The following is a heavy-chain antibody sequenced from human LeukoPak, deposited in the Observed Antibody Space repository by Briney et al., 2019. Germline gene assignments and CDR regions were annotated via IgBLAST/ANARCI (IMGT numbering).Heavy chain of an antibody. D-gene: IGHD3-10*01. J-gene: IGHJ5*02. CDR2: IAYDGGNK. Sequence: GGSLRLSCAASGFTFSTYAMSWVRQAPGKGLEWVAVIAYDGGNKYYAESVKGRFSISRDISKNTLYLQMNSLRTEDTAIYYCVKEPRAQWFGDALGSWGQGTLVTVSS. CDR1: GFTFSTYA. V-gene: IGHV3-30*18. CDR3: VKEPRAQWFGDALGS.